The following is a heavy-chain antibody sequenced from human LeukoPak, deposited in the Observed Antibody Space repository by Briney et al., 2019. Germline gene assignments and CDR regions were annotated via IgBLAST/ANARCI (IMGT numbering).Heavy chain of an antibody. CDR3: ARGSRAARLRLNWFDP. D-gene: IGHD6-6*01. CDR1: GGSISSSSYY. J-gene: IGHJ5*02. CDR2: INHSGST. V-gene: IGHV4-39*07. Sequence: SETLSLTCTVSGGSISSSSYYWGWIRQPPGKGLEWIGEINHSGSTNYNPSLKSRVTISVDTSKNQFSLKLSSVTAADTAVYYCARGSRAARLRLNWFDPWGQGTLVTVSS.